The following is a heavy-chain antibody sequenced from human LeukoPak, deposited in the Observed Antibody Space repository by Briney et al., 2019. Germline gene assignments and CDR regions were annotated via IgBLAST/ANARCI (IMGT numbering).Heavy chain of an antibody. V-gene: IGHV1-2*02. CDR2: INPNSGGT. Sequence: ASVKVSCKASGYTFTGYYMHWVRQAPGQGLEWMGWINPNSGGTNYAQKFQGRVTMTRDTSISTAYMELSRLRSDDTAVYYCARVPAAILGWFDPWGQGTLVTVSS. J-gene: IGHJ5*02. CDR3: ARVPAAILGWFDP. CDR1: GYTFTGYY. D-gene: IGHD2-2*02.